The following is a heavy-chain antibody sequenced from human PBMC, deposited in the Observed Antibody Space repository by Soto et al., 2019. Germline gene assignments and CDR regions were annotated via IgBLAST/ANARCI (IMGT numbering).Heavy chain of an antibody. Sequence: ASVKVSCKASGYTFTGYYMHWVRQAPGQGLEWMGWINPNSGGTNYAQKFQGWVTMTRDTSISTAYMELSRLRSDDTAVYYCARAGGSSAPTDGMDVWGQGTTVTVS. CDR2: INPNSGGT. CDR3: ARAGGSSAPTDGMDV. J-gene: IGHJ6*02. V-gene: IGHV1-2*04. D-gene: IGHD2-15*01. CDR1: GYTFTGYY.